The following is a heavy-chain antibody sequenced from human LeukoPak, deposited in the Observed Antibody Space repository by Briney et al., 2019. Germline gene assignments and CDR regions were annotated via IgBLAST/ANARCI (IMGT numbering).Heavy chain of an antibody. CDR1: GGTFSSYA. V-gene: IGHV1-69*05. CDR3: ARDSGQQTSYYYYYYMDV. CDR2: IIPIFGTA. Sequence: SVKVSCKASGGTFSSYAISWVRQAPGQGLEWMGGIIPIFGTANYAQKFQGRVTITTDESTSTAYMELSRLRSDDTAVYYCARDSGQQTSYYYYYYMDVWGKGTTVTVSS. D-gene: IGHD6-13*01. J-gene: IGHJ6*03.